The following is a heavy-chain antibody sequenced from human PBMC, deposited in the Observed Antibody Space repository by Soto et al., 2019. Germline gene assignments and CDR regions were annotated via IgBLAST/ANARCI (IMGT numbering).Heavy chain of an antibody. CDR2: VNRGGRT. Sequence: PSETLSLTCGLSGAAVSDYTWGWVRQAPGGGLHWIGEVNRGGRTKYSPSLERRLTISVDTSRNQVSLELRAVTAADTAIYYCARLKEDNVWGIYRCLDLCGQRPLVTV. CDR3: ARLKEDNVWGIYRCLDL. D-gene: IGHD3-16*02. J-gene: IGHJ5*02. V-gene: IGHV4-34*01. CDR1: GAAVSDYT.